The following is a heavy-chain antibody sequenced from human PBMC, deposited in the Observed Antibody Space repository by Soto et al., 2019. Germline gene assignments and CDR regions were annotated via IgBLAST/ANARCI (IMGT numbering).Heavy chain of an antibody. V-gene: IGHV3-15*01. CDR1: GFIFSNAL. Sequence: EVQLVESGGGLVKPGGSLRLSCTVSGFIFSNALMSWVRQAPGKGLEWVGRIKSKADRGTTDYAAPVKGRFIISRNDSKDTLYLKMNGRKTEDTAVYYCTRDYDFDSWGQGTLVTVSS. CDR2: IKSKADRGTT. D-gene: IGHD3-16*01. CDR3: TRDYDFDS. J-gene: IGHJ4*02.